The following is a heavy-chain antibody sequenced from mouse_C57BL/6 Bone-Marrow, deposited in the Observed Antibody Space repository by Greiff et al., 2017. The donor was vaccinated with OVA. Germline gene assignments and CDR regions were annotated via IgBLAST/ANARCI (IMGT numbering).Heavy chain of an antibody. CDR1: GYTFTSYW. Sequence: VQLQQSGTVLARPGASVKMSCKPSGYTFTSYWMHWVKQRPGQGLEWIGAIYPGNSDTSYNQKFKGKAKLTAVTSASTAYMELSSLTNEDSAVYYCTREVYYSNYGWYFDVWGTGTTVTVSS. D-gene: IGHD2-5*01. V-gene: IGHV1-5*01. CDR2: IYPGNSDT. J-gene: IGHJ1*03. CDR3: TREVYYSNYGWYFDV.